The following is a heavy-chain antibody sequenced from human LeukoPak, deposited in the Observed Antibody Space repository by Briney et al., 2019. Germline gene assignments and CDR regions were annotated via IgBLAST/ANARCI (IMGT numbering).Heavy chain of an antibody. J-gene: IGHJ4*02. CDR2: IYHSGST. D-gene: IGHD2-15*01. Sequence: SETLSLTCAVSGGSISSGGYSWSWIRQPPGKGLEWIGYIYHSGSTYYNPSLKSRVTISVDRSKNQFSLKLSSVTAADTAVYYCARAEMDRRILFWGQGTLVTVSS. CDR3: ARAEMDRRILF. CDR1: GGSISSGGYS. V-gene: IGHV4-30-2*01.